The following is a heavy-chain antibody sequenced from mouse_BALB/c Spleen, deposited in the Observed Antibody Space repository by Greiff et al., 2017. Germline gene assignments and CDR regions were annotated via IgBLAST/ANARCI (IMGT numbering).Heavy chain of an antibody. CDR2: IDPANGNT. CDR3: ARWGGYGRDWYFDV. CDR1: GFNIKDTY. D-gene: IGHD3-1*01. V-gene: IGHV14-3*02. Sequence: VQLQQSGAELVKPGASVKLSCTASGFNIKDTYMHWVKQRPEQGLEWIGRIDPANGNTKYDPKFQGKATITADTSSNTAYLQLSSLTSEDTAVYYCARWGGYGRDWYFDVWGAGTTVTVSS. J-gene: IGHJ1*01.